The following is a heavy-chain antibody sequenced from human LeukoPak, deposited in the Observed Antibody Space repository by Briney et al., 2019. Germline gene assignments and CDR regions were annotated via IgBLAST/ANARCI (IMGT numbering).Heavy chain of an antibody. Sequence: PSETLSLTCTVSGGSISSYYWSWIRQPPGEGLEWIGYIYYSGSTNYNPSLKSRVTISVDTSKNQFSLKLSSVTAADTAVYYCARGSPYEAPGYFDYWGQGTLVTVSS. J-gene: IGHJ4*02. D-gene: IGHD5-12*01. CDR3: ARGSPYEAPGYFDY. CDR2: IYYSGST. CDR1: GGSISSYY. V-gene: IGHV4-59*08.